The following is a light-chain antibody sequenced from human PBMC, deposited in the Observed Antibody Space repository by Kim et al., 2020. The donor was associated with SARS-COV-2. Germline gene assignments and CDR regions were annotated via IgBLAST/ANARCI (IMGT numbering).Light chain of an antibody. V-gene: IGLV1-44*01. CDR2: RNN. CDR1: SSNIGSNI. Sequence: QSVVTQPPSASGTAGQRVTISCSGSSSNIGSNIVYWYQQFPGTAPKLLINRNNQRPSGVPDRFSGSKSGTSASLAISGLQSEDEADYYCAAWDDSLNAWVFGGGTKLTVL. CDR3: AAWDDSLNAWV. J-gene: IGLJ3*02.